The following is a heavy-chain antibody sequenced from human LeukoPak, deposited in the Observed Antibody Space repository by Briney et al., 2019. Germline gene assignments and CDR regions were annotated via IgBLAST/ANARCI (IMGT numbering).Heavy chain of an antibody. CDR3: AKIHVGEGDGLDY. Sequence: YPGGSLRLSCAASGFTFTSHWMHWVRQAPGEGLAWVARINSEGSSTSYADSVKGRFTISRDNAKNTLYLQMSSLRAEDTAVYYCAKIHVGEGDGLDYWGQGTLVTVSS. D-gene: IGHD2-21*01. CDR2: INSEGSST. J-gene: IGHJ4*02. V-gene: IGHV3-74*01. CDR1: GFTFTSHW.